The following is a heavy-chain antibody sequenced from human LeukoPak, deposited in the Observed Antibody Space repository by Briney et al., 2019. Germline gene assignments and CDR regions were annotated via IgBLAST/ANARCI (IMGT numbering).Heavy chain of an antibody. CDR1: GFTFSSYW. Sequence: GESLRLSCAASGFTFSSYWMTWVRQAPGKGLEWVANIKEDGSEKYYMDSVKGRFTISRDNAKNSLYLQMNSLRAEDTAVYYCVRDRGWLTFDSWGQGTLVTVSS. CDR3: VRDRGWLTFDS. J-gene: IGHJ4*02. D-gene: IGHD5-24*01. CDR2: IKEDGSEK. V-gene: IGHV3-7*01.